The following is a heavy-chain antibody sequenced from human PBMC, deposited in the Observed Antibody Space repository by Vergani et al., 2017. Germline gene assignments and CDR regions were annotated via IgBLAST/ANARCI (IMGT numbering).Heavy chain of an antibody. J-gene: IGHJ6*02. CDR2: VNHSGST. Sequence: QVPLQQWGAGLLKPSETLALTCAVYGGSFSGYFWSWLRQPPGKGLEWIGEVNHSGSTIYNPSLKSRVTISVDTSKNQFSLKLSSATAADTAVYYCAGGKLVPYYYYFGMDVWGQGTTVTVSS. CDR3: AGGKLVPYYYYFGMDV. CDR1: GGSFSGYF. D-gene: IGHD6-13*01. V-gene: IGHV4-34*01.